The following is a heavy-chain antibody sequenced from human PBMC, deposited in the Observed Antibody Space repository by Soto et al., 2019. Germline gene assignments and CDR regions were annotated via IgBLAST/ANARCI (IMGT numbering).Heavy chain of an antibody. CDR3: ARAGAWGSNYDDAAFDA. D-gene: IGHD3-22*01. J-gene: IGHJ3*01. CDR1: GYTFTSDA. V-gene: IGHV1-3*01. Sequence: VHLVQSGAEVKKPGASVKVSCRASGYTFTSDAMRWVRKAPGQGLEWLGWINVGTGYTTFSQKFQGRVSITRVTYASTAYMELSSLRSEDTAIYYCARAGAWGSNYDDAAFDAWGQGTKVTVSS. CDR2: INVGTGYT.